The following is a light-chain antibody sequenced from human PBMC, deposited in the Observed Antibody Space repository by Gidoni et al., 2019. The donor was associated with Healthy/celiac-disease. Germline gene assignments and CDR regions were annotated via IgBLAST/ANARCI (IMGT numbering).Light chain of an antibody. J-gene: IGLJ3*02. CDR2: EGS. CDR1: SSDVGSYNL. Sequence: QSALTQPASVSGSPGQSITISCTGTSSDVGSYNLVSWYKQHSGKAPKLMIYEGSKRPSGVSNCFSGSKSGNTSSLTISGLQAEDEAAYYCCSYAGSSSSVFGGGTKLTVL. CDR3: CSYAGSSSSV. V-gene: IGLV2-23*01.